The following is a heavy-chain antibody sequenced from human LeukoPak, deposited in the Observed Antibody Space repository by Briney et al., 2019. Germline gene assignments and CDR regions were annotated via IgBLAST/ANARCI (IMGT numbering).Heavy chain of an antibody. J-gene: IGHJ5*02. V-gene: IGHV1-69*05. CDR1: GGTFSSYA. CDR2: IIPIFGTA. CDR3: ARDNYAGANWFDP. D-gene: IGHD1-7*01. Sequence: ASVKVSCKASGGTFSSYAISWVRQAPGQGLEWMGGIIPIFGTANYAQKFQGRVTITTDESTSTAYMGLSSLRSEDTAVYYCARDNYAGANWFDPWGQGTLVTVSS.